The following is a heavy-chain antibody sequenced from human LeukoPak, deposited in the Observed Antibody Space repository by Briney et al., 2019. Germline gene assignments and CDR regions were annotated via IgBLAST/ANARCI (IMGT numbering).Heavy chain of an antibody. V-gene: IGHV3-23*01. Sequence: GGSLRLSCTASGFTFNNYAMYWVRQAPRKGLEWVAGIFGSGGSAHYADSVKGRFTISRDNSQNTVYLQMDSLRGEDTALYYCTKTTTGYSSGQYPGWPADHWGQGALVTVSS. CDR1: GFTFNNYA. CDR2: IFGSGGSA. D-gene: IGHD3-22*01. CDR3: TKTTTGYSSGQYPGWPADH. J-gene: IGHJ4*02.